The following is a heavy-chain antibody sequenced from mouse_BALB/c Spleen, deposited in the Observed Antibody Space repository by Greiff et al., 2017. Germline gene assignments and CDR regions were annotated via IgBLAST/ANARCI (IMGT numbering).Heavy chain of an antibody. CDR2: IWGDGST. Sequence: VKLVESGPGLVAPSQSLSITCTVSGFSLTGYGVNWVRQPPGKGLEWLGMIWGDGSTDYNSALKSRLSISKDNSKSQVFLKMNSLQTDDTARYYCARGIHYYGSLYAMDYWGQGTSVTVSS. CDR1: GFSLTGYG. CDR3: ARGIHYYGSLYAMDY. J-gene: IGHJ4*01. D-gene: IGHD1-2*01. V-gene: IGHV2-6-7*01.